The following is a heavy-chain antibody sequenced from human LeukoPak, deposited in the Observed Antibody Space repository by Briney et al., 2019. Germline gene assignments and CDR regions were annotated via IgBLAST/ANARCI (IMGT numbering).Heavy chain of an antibody. CDR3: ARVLWLHDAFDI. V-gene: IGHV3-30*03. J-gene: IGHJ3*02. CDR1: GFTFSSYG. D-gene: IGHD5-24*01. CDR2: ISYDGSNK. Sequence: GRSLRLSCAASGFTFSSYGMHWVRQAPGKGLEWVAVISYDGSNKYYADSVKGRFTISRDNSKNTLYLQMNSLRAEDTAVYYCARVLWLHDAFDIWGQGTMVTVSS.